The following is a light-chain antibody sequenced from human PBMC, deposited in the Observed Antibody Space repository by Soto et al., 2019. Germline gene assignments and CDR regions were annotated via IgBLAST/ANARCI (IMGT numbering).Light chain of an antibody. Sequence: QSALTQPASVSGSPGQSITISCTGTSSDVGGYNYVSWCQQYPGKAPKVMIYDVTNRPSGVSNRFSGSRSGNTASLTISGLQAEDEADYYCCSFTTSSTYVFGTGTKVTVL. CDR3: CSFTTSSTYV. J-gene: IGLJ1*01. CDR2: DVT. V-gene: IGLV2-14*01. CDR1: SSDVGGYNY.